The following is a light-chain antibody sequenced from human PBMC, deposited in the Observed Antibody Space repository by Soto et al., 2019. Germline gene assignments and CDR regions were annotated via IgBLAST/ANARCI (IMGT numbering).Light chain of an antibody. CDR1: QSFSNNS. CDR3: QQYGGSGT. J-gene: IGKJ1*01. Sequence: EIVLTQSPGTLSLSPGERATLSCRASQSFSNNSLAWYQQKPGQAPRLLIFGASHRGTGIPDRFSGSGCGTDFTLIIRRLEPEDFAVYYCQQYGGSGTFGQGTQVELK. CDR2: GAS. V-gene: IGKV3-20*01.